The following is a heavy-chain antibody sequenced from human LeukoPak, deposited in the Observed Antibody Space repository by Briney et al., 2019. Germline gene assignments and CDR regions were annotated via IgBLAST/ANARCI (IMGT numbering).Heavy chain of an antibody. CDR1: GGTFSSYA. J-gene: IGHJ4*02. CDR2: IIPIFGTA. Sequence: GASVKVSCKASGGTFSSYAISWVRQAPGQGLEWMGRIIPIFGTANYAQKFQGRVTITTDESTSTAYMELSSLRSEDTAVYYCARGWLGDHGVAYFDYWGQGTLVTVSS. D-gene: IGHD4-17*01. V-gene: IGHV1-69*05. CDR3: ARGWLGDHGVAYFDY.